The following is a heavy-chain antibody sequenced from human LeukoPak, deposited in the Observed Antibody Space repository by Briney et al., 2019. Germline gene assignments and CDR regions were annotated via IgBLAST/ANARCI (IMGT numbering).Heavy chain of an antibody. CDR1: GYSISSGYY. CDR2: IYHSGST. CDR3: ARASYSSSWYEDY. V-gene: IGHV4-38-2*02. D-gene: IGHD6-13*01. Sequence: SETLSLTCTVSGYSISSGYYWGWIRQPPGKGLEWIGSIYHSGSTYYNPSLKSRVTISVDTSKNQFSLKLSSVTAADTAVYYCARASYSSSWYEDYRGQGTLVTVSS. J-gene: IGHJ4*02.